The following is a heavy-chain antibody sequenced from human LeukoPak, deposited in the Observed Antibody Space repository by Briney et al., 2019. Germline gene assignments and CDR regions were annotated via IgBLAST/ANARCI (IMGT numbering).Heavy chain of an antibody. J-gene: IGHJ4*01. CDR2: INSDGGST. D-gene: IGHD5-24*01. CDR1: GFTFSSYW. CDR3: ARRIQGMAPYYFDY. V-gene: IGHV3-74*01. Sequence: GGSLRLSCTASGFTFSSYWMHWVRQAPGKGLVWVSRINSDGGSTSYADSVKGRFTISRDDAKNTLYLQMNSLRAEDTAVYYCARRIQGMAPYYFDYWGQEPWSPSPQ.